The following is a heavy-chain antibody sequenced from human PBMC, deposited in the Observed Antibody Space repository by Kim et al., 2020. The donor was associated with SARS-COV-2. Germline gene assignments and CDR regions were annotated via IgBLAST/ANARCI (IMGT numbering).Heavy chain of an antibody. V-gene: IGHV4-59*09. CDR3: ARGRGDYYYALDV. J-gene: IGHJ6*02. Sequence: NPSLKSRLTISVDTSKNQFSLKLGSVTAADTAVYYCARGRGDYYYALDVWGQGTTVTVSS.